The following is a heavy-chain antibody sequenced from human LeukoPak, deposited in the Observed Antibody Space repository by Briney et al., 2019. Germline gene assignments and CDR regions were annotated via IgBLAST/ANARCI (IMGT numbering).Heavy chain of an antibody. Sequence: ASVKVSCKSSGYTFTSHSNTWVRQAPGQGLEWMGWISAYNGDTRYAQNLQGRVTMSTDTSTRTGYMELRSLRSDDTAVYYCGRVDMAANNDYWGQGTLVTVSS. D-gene: IGHD5-24*01. CDR1: GYTFTSHS. J-gene: IGHJ4*02. CDR2: ISAYNGDT. CDR3: GRVDMAANNDY. V-gene: IGHV1-18*01.